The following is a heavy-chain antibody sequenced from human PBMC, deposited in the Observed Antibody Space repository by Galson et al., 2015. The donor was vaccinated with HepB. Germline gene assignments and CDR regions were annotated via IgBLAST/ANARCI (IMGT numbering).Heavy chain of an antibody. J-gene: IGHJ5*02. CDR3: TADVYYSTYCSGLDP. CDR1: GFPFNNAW. Sequence: SLRLSCAASGFPFNNAWMTWVRQAPGMGLEWVGRIKSKTDGETKDYAAPVKGRFTISRDDSTNRLYLKMNSIKTEYTASYYCTADVYYSTYCSGLDPWGHGTLVTVAS. CDR2: IKSKTDGETK. V-gene: IGHV3-15*01. D-gene: IGHD5/OR15-5a*01.